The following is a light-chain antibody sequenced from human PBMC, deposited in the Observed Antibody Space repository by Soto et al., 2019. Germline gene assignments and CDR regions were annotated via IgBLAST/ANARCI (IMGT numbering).Light chain of an antibody. Sequence: DIVMTQSPAALSVSPGERATLSCRASQSVRDTLAWYQQKPGQAPRLLMYGASTRATGVPDRISGSGFGTEFSLSISSLQSEDFGIYYCQQYNNWPSWTFGQGTKVEIK. CDR1: QSVRDT. J-gene: IGKJ1*01. CDR2: GAS. CDR3: QQYNNWPSWT. V-gene: IGKV3-15*01.